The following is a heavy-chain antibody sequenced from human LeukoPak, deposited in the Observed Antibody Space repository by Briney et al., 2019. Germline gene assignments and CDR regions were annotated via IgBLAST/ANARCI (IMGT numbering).Heavy chain of an antibody. V-gene: IGHV3-23*01. J-gene: IGHJ4*02. CDR3: AKERLVGGYYLTEFCY. D-gene: IGHD3-22*01. Sequence: PGGSLRLSCAASGFTFSSDDKSWLRQTPGKGLEWVSHVSGSGVNTHFADSVKGRFTISRDNAKNTLYLEMNSLRVEDTAVYYCAKERLVGGYYLTEFCYCGQGTLVTVSS. CDR1: GFTFSSDD. CDR2: VSGSGVNT.